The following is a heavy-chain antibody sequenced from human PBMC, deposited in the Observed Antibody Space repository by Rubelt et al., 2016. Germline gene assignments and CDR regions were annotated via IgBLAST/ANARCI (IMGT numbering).Heavy chain of an antibody. J-gene: IGHJ4*02. D-gene: IGHD6-13*01. V-gene: IGHV1-18*01. Sequence: ISAYNGNTNYAQKLQGRVTMTTDTSTSTAYMELRSLRSDDTAVYYCARVAAGTAPPDYWGQGTLVTVSS. CDR3: ARVAAGTAPPDY. CDR2: ISAYNGNT.